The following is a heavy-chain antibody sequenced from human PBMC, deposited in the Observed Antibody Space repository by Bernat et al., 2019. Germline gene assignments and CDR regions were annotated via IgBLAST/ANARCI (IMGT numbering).Heavy chain of an antibody. D-gene: IGHD1-14*01. Sequence: QVQLVESGGGVVQPGWSLRLSCAASGFIFSGFGMHWVRQAPGKGLEWVALISYDGKRKYYADSLEDRFTISRDNSKNTLYLQMNSLRAEDTAVYSCARDLPTGEDNHAWPIDYWGRGTLVTVSS. CDR3: ARDLPTGEDNHAWPIDY. J-gene: IGHJ4*02. CDR1: GFIFSGFG. CDR2: ISYDGKRK. V-gene: IGHV3-33*01.